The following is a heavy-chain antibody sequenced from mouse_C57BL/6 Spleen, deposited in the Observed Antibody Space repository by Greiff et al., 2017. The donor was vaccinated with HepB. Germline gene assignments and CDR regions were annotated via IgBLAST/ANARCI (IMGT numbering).Heavy chain of an antibody. J-gene: IGHJ4*01. CDR1: GYTFTDYN. CDR2: INPNNGGT. D-gene: IGHD2-3*01. V-gene: IGHV1-18*01. CDR3: ARKKRLLGAYYAMDY. Sequence: EVQLQQSGPELVKPGASVKIPCKASGYTFTDYNMDWVKQSHGKSLEWIGDINPNNGGTIYNQKFKGKATLTVDKSSSTAYMELRSLTSEDTAVYYCARKKRLLGAYYAMDYWGQGTSVTVSS.